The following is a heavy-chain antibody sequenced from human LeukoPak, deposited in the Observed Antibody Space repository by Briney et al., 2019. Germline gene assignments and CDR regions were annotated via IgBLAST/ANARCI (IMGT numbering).Heavy chain of an antibody. CDR1: GGSISSYY. D-gene: IGHD6-13*01. J-gene: IGHJ5*02. Sequence: SETLSLTCTVSGGSISSYYWSWIRQPAGEGLEWIGRIYTSGSTNYNPSLKSRVTMSVDTSKNQFSLKLSSVTAADTAVYYCARDRGSSWYRDWFDPWGQGTLVTVSS. CDR3: ARDRGSSWYRDWFDP. V-gene: IGHV4-4*07. CDR2: IYTSGST.